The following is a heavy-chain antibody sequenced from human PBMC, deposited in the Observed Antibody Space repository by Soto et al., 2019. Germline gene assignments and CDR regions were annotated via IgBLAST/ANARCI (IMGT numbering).Heavy chain of an antibody. Sequence: QVQLQESGPGLVKPSQTLSLTCTVSGGSISSGGYYWSWIRQHPGKGLEWIGYIYYSGSTYYNPSLKXRXTXSIXTSKNQFSLKLSSVTAADTAVYYCARVISYGYFDYWGQGTLVTVSS. J-gene: IGHJ4*02. CDR1: GGSISSGGYY. CDR3: ARVISYGYFDY. D-gene: IGHD1-26*01. V-gene: IGHV4-31*03. CDR2: IYYSGST.